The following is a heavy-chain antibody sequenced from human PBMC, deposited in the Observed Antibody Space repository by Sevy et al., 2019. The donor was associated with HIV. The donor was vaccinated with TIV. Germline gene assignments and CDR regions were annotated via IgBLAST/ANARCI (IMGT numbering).Heavy chain of an antibody. J-gene: IGHJ3*02. V-gene: IGHV3-33*01. CDR3: ASLPNNYYDRGGYSGDDAFDI. CDR2: IWNDMTNK. Sequence: GGSLRLSCVASGFTLSNYGMHWVRQAPGKGLEWVATIWNDMTNKYYADSAKGRFTISRDHSKNTLYLQMNSLRAEATAVYYCASLPNNYYDRGGYSGDDAFDIWGQGTMVTVSS. D-gene: IGHD3-22*01. CDR1: GFTLSNYG.